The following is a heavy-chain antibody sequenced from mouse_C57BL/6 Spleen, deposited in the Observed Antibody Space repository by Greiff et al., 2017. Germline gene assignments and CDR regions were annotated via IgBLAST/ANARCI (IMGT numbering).Heavy chain of an antibody. D-gene: IGHD2-3*01. Sequence: VQRVESGAELVKPGASVKISCKASGYAFSSYWMNWVKQRPGKGLEWIGQIYPGDGDTNYNGKFKGKATLTADKSSSTAYMQLSSLTSEDSAVYFCARDGGRGMDYWGQGTSVTVSS. V-gene: IGHV1-80*01. CDR3: ARDGGRGMDY. J-gene: IGHJ4*01. CDR2: IYPGDGDT. CDR1: GYAFSSYW.